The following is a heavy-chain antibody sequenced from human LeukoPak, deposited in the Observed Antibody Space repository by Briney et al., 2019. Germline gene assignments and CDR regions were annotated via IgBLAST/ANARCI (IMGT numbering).Heavy chain of an antibody. J-gene: IGHJ5*02. CDR1: GDSISSSVHY. Sequence: SETLSLTCTVSGDSISSSVHYWSWIRQPPGKGLEWIGGIYYSGSTYYNPSLKSRVTISVDTSNNQFSLKLNFVTAGDTAVYYCARRRYLYNWFDPWGQGTLVTVSS. CDR2: IYYSGST. V-gene: IGHV4-39*01. CDR3: ARRRYLYNWFDP. D-gene: IGHD1-14*01.